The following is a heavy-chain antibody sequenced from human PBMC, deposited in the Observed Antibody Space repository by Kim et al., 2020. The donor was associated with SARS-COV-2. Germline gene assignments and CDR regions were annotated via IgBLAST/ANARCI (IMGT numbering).Heavy chain of an antibody. D-gene: IGHD1-1*01. V-gene: IGHV3-74*01. J-gene: IGHJ4*02. Sequence: ADFGKGRFSISRDNSKRTLYLKMNSLRAEDSGVYYCAGGPESNGHLLEYWGQGTLVTVSS. CDR3: AGGPESNGHLLEY.